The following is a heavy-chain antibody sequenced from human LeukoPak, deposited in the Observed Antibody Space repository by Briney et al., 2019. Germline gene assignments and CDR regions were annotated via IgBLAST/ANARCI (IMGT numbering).Heavy chain of an antibody. CDR1: GGSISSGSYY. Sequence: PSQTLSLTCTVSGGSISSGSYYWSWIRQPAGKGLEWIGRIYTSGSTNYNPSLKSRVTISVDTSKNQFSLKLSSVTAADTAVYYCASYGDRLLYFDYWGQGTLVTVSS. J-gene: IGHJ4*02. V-gene: IGHV4-61*02. D-gene: IGHD4-17*01. CDR3: ASYGDRLLYFDY. CDR2: IYTSGST.